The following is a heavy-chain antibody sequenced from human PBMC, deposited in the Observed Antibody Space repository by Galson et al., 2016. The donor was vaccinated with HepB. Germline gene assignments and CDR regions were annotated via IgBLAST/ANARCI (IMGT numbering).Heavy chain of an antibody. CDR2: IKTDGTVS. J-gene: IGHJ4*02. CDR3: ARGIAIIGAGVDY. CDR1: GFSFSDHW. V-gene: IGHV3-74*01. Sequence: SLRLSCAASGFSFSDHWMDWVRQVPGKGLMWLSHIKTDGTVSTYADSVKGRFTISRDNAKNIVYLQMNNLRVDDTAVYYCARGIAIIGAGVDYSGRGTLVTVSS. D-gene: IGHD3-3*01.